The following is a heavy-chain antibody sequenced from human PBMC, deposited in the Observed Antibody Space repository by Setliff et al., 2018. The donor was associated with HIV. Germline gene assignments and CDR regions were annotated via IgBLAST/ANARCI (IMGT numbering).Heavy chain of an antibody. Sequence: SETLSLTCTVSGGSITGSPYYWGWIRRPPVKGLEWIASIHYRGSTYYNPSLKSRVTISVDTSKNQFSLKLSSVTAADTAVYYCARPVEMANREFDYWGQGTLVTVSS. CDR1: GGSITGSPYY. CDR2: IHYRGST. CDR3: ARPVEMANREFDY. J-gene: IGHJ4*02. D-gene: IGHD1-26*01. V-gene: IGHV4-39*01.